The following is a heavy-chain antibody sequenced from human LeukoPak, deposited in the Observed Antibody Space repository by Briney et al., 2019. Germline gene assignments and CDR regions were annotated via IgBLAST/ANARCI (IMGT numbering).Heavy chain of an antibody. CDR3: ARHYAGISDP. CDR2: INHSGST. CDR1: GGSFSGYY. V-gene: IGHV4-34*01. Sequence: PSETLPLTCAVYGGSFSGYYWSWIRQPPGKGLEWIGEINHSGSTNYNPSLKSRVTISVDTSKNQFSLKLSSVTAADTAVYYCARHYAGISDPWGQGTLVTVSS. D-gene: IGHD3-10*01. J-gene: IGHJ5*02.